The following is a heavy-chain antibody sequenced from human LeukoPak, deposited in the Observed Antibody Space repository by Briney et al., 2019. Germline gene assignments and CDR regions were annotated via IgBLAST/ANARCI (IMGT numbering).Heavy chain of an antibody. J-gene: IGHJ5*02. CDR3: ATAGGSYRTNWFDP. CDR1: GGTFSSYA. Sequence: ASVKVSCKASGGTFSSYAISWVRQAPGQGLEWMGGIIPIFGTANYAQKFQGRVTITADESTSTAYMELSSLRSEDTAVYYCATAGGSYRTNWFDPWGQGTLVTVSS. D-gene: IGHD1-26*01. V-gene: IGHV1-69*13. CDR2: IIPIFGTA.